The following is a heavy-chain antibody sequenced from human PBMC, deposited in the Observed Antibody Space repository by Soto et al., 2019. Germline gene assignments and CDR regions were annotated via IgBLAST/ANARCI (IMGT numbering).Heavy chain of an antibody. Sequence: QIQLVQSGAEVKKPGASVTVSCKASGYTFTSYGISWVRQAPGQGLEWMGWIRAHNGNTNYAQRLQGRITMITDTSTSTAYMELRSLRSHDTAVYCGSRCGEYDILSGDFDYWGQGTLVTVS. CDR2: IRAHNGNT. D-gene: IGHD3-9*01. J-gene: IGHJ4*02. CDR1: GYTFTSYG. V-gene: IGHV1-18*01. CDR3: SRCGEYDILSGDFDY.